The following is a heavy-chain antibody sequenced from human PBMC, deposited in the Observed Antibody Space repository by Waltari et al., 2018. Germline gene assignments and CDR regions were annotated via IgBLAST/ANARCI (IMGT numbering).Heavy chain of an antibody. CDR3: LRDSSGSHFDY. CDR2: INPKNGDT. D-gene: IGHD3-22*01. Sequence: HVQLEQSGAEVKKPGSSVTVSCKASGGTFSTYTVTWVRQAPGQGLEWMGRINPKNGDTHYAQNFQGRVALTTDTSTNTAFMELQRLRSDDTAVYYCLRDSSGSHFDYWGQGTLVTVSS. V-gene: IGHV1-2*06. CDR1: GGTFSTYT. J-gene: IGHJ4*02.